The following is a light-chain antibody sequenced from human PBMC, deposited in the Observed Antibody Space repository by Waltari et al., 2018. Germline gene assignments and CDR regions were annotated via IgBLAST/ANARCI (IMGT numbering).Light chain of an antibody. CDR1: SSNIRPCYD. J-gene: IGLJ3*02. CDR2: DNR. V-gene: IGLV1-40*01. CDR3: QSYDISLNGWV. Sequence: QSVLTQPPSVSGAPGQRVTISCTGNSSNIRPCYDVTWYQQFPGTAPRLLIFDNRNRPSGVPDRFSGSKSGTSASLAITGLQAEDEADYYCQSYDISLNGWVFGGGTKLTVL.